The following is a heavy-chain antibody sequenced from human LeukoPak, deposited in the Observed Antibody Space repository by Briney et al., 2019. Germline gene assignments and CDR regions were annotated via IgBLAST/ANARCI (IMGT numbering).Heavy chain of an antibody. CDR3: ARGFLGYCSSTSCFRSRGMDV. CDR1: GFTFSSYG. J-gene: IGHJ6*04. Sequence: PGRSLRLSCAASGFTFSSYGLHWVRQAPGKGLEWVAVISYDGSNKYYADSVKGRFTISRDNSKNTLYLQMNSLRAEDTAVYYCARGFLGYCSSTSCFRSRGMDVWGKGTTVTVSS. D-gene: IGHD2-2*01. CDR2: ISYDGSNK. V-gene: IGHV3-30*19.